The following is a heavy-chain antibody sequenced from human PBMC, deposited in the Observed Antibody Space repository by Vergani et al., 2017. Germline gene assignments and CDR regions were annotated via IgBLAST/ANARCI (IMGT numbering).Heavy chain of an antibody. CDR3: AKDSSTMIVISAEYFQH. J-gene: IGHJ1*01. CDR2: ISYDGSDK. D-gene: IGHD3-22*01. CDR1: GFTFSNYG. Sequence: QVQLVESGGGVVQPGRSLRLSCAASGFTFSNYGMHWVRQAPGKGLKWVAVISYDGSDKYYADSVKGRFTISRDNSKNTLYLQMNSLRAEDTAVYYCAKDSSTMIVISAEYFQHWGQGTLVTVSS. V-gene: IGHV3-30*18.